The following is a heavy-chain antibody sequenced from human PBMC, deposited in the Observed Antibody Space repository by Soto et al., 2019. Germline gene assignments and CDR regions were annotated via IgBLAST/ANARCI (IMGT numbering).Heavy chain of an antibody. CDR2: IYHSRST. D-gene: IGHD5-18*01. Sequence: PSETLSLTCAVSGGSISSSNWWSWVRQPPGKGLEWIGEIYHSRSTNYNPSLKRRVTISVDKTKKQFSQKLSSVTAADTAVYYCVIGHVDTAMVTGVYYFDYWGQGTLVTVSS. V-gene: IGHV4-4*02. J-gene: IGHJ4*02. CDR3: VIGHVDTAMVTGVYYFDY. CDR1: GGSISSSNW.